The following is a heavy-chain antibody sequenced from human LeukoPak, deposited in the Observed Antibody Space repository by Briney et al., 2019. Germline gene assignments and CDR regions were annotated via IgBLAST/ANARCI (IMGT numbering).Heavy chain of an antibody. CDR3: AREKRAYSYGFRRGFDDYYYMDV. D-gene: IGHD5-18*01. V-gene: IGHV4-39*02. Sequence: SETLSLTCTVSGVSISSSNSYWGWIRQPPGKGLEWVGSIYYSGNTYYNASLKSQVSISIDTSKNQFSLKLSSVTAADTAVYYCAREKRAYSYGFRRGFDDYYYMDVWGKGTTVTVSS. CDR2: IYYSGNT. CDR1: GVSISSSNSY. J-gene: IGHJ6*03.